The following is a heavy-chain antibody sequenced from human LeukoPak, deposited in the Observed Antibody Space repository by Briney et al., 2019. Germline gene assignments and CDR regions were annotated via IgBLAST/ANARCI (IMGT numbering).Heavy chain of an antibody. J-gene: IGHJ4*02. CDR2: ISWNSGSI. Sequence: PGGSLRLSCAASGFTFDDYAMHWVRQAPGKGLEWVSGISWNSGSIGYVDSVGGRFTISRDNAKNSLYLQMNSLRAEDTALYYCAKDTDVTGRSGWSFDYWGQGTLVTVSS. CDR1: GFTFDDYA. CDR3: AKDTDVTGRSGWSFDY. D-gene: IGHD6-19*01. V-gene: IGHV3-9*01.